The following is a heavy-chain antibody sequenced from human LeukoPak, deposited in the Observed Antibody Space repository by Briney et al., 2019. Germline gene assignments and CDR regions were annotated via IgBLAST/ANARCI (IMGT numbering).Heavy chain of an antibody. CDR2: ISRDGGST. V-gene: IGHV3-43*02. J-gene: IGHJ4*02. Sequence: GGSLRLSCAASGFTFDDYAMHWVRQAPGKGLEWVSLISRDGGSTYYADSVKGRFTISRDNSKKSLYLQMNSLRTEDTALYYCATDTAMVTVGYWGQGTLVTVSS. CDR3: ATDTAMVTVGY. CDR1: GFTFDDYA. D-gene: IGHD5-18*01.